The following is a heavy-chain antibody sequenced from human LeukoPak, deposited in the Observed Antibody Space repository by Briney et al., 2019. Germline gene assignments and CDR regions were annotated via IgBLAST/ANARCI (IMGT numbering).Heavy chain of an antibody. Sequence: GGSLRLSCAASGLTFSSYWMRWVRQAPGKGLEWVANIKQDGSEKYYVDSVKGRFTISRDNAKNSLYLQMNSLRAEDTAVYYCARVQRKYQLPRLNDYDYMDVWGKGTTVTISS. V-gene: IGHV3-7*01. CDR3: ARVQRKYQLPRLNDYDYMDV. CDR1: GLTFSSYW. CDR2: IKQDGSEK. D-gene: IGHD2-2*01. J-gene: IGHJ6*03.